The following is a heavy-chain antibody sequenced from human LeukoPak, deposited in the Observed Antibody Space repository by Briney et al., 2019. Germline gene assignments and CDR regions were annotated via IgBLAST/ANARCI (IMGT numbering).Heavy chain of an antibody. Sequence: ASVKVSCKASGYTFTSYYMHWVRQAPGQGLEWMGWINTNTGNPTYAQGFTGRFVFSLDTSVSTAYLQISSLKPEDTAVYYCARAGVGAYNWFDPWGQGTLVTVSS. D-gene: IGHD1-26*01. J-gene: IGHJ5*02. CDR1: GYTFTSYY. CDR3: ARAGVGAYNWFDP. V-gene: IGHV7-4-1*02. CDR2: INTNTGNP.